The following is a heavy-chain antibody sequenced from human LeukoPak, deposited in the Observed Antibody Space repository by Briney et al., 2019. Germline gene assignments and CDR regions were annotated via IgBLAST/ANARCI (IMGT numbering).Heavy chain of an antibody. D-gene: IGHD2-15*01. CDR1: GYTFTNYY. CDR3: ARALRYCSGGSCLQDAFDI. CDR2: INPNSGGT. V-gene: IGHV1-2*02. J-gene: IGHJ3*02. Sequence: ASVKVSCKASGYTFTNYYMHWVRQAPGQGLEWMGWINPNSGGTNYAQKFQGRVTMTRDTSISTAYMELSRLRSDDTAVYYCARALRYCSGGSCLQDAFDIWGQGTMVTVSS.